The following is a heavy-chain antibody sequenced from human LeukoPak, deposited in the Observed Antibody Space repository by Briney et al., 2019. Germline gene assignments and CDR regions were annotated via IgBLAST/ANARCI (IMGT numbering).Heavy chain of an antibody. CDR3: VSLYETY. J-gene: IGHJ4*02. CDR2: INSDGSWT. Sequence: GGSLRLSCAASGNYWMHWVRQVPGKGLVWVSHINSDGSWTSYADSVKGRFTISKDNAKNTVYLQMNSLRAEDTAVYYCVSLYETYWGRGTLVTVSS. D-gene: IGHD2-8*01. V-gene: IGHV3-74*01. CDR1: GNYW.